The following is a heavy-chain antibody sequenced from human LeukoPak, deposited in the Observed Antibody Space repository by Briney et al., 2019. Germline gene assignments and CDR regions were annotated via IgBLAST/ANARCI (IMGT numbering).Heavy chain of an antibody. D-gene: IGHD2-2*02. V-gene: IGHV3-30*02. CDR1: GFTFSSYG. Sequence: SGGSLRLSCAASGFTFSSYGMHWVRQAPGKGLEWVAFIRYDGSNKYYADSVKGRFTISRDNSKNTLYLQMNSLRGEDTAVYYCARSGCSSTNCYKEFDYWGQGTLVTVSS. CDR3: ARSGCSSTNCYKEFDY. CDR2: IRYDGSNK. J-gene: IGHJ4*02.